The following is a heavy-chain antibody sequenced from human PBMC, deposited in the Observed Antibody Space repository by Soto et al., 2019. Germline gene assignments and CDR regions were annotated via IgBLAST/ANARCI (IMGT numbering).Heavy chain of an antibody. V-gene: IGHV2-70*01. CDR2: IDWDDDK. Sequence: SGPTLVNPTQTLTLTCTFSGFSLSTSGMCVSWIRQPPGKALEWLALIDWDDDKYYSTSLKTRLTISKDTSKNQVVLTMTNMDPVDTATYYCARARIVLVTAGSYYYGMDVWGQGTTVTVSS. CDR1: GFSLSTSGMC. CDR3: ARARIVLVTAGSYYYGMDV. D-gene: IGHD2-21*02. J-gene: IGHJ6*02.